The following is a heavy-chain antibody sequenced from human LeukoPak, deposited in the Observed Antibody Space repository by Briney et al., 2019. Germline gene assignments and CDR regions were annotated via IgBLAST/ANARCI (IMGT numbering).Heavy chain of an antibody. V-gene: IGHV3-30*02. CDR1: GFTFSSYG. Sequence: GGSLRLSCAASGFTFSSYGMHWVRQAPGKGLEWVAFIRYDGSKKYYADSVKGRFTISRDNSKNTLYLQMNSLRAEDTAVYYCAGGNYYDSSGYYWGLDYWGQGTLVTVSS. CDR2: IRYDGSKK. CDR3: AGGNYYDSSGYYWGLDY. J-gene: IGHJ4*02. D-gene: IGHD3-22*01.